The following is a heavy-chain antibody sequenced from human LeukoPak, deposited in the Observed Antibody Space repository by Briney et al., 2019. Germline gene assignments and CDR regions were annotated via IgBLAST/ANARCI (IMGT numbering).Heavy chain of an antibody. CDR2: IYSGGST. D-gene: IGHD1-26*01. V-gene: IGHV3-66*02. Sequence: GSLRLSCAASGFTVSSNYMTWVRQAPGKGLDWVSVIYSGGSTYYADSVKGRFTISRDNSKNTLFLQMNSLRPEDTAVYYCARGASGTYYFGYWGRGTLVTVSS. J-gene: IGHJ4*02. CDR3: ARGASGTYYFGY. CDR1: GFTVSSNY.